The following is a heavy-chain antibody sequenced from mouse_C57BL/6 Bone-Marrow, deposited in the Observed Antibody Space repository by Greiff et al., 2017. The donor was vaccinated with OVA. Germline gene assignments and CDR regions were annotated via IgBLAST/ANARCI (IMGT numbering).Heavy chain of an antibody. J-gene: IGHJ3*01. CDR1: GYTFTDYN. CDR2: INSNNGGT. CDR3: ARGGYYDYDGGSCFAY. D-gene: IGHD2-4*01. Sequence: VQLKESGPELAKPGASVKIPCKASGYTFTDYNMDWVKQSHGKSLEWIGEINSNNGGTIYNQKFKGKATLTVDKSSSTAYMELRSLTSEDTAVYYCARGGYYDYDGGSCFAYWGQGTLVTVSA. V-gene: IGHV1-18*01.